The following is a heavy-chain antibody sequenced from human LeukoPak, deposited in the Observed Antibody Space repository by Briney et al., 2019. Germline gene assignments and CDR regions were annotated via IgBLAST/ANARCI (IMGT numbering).Heavy chain of an antibody. V-gene: IGHV3-15*01. CDR1: GFTFSNYS. J-gene: IGHJ4*02. Sequence: PGGSLRPSCAASGFTFSNYSMNWVRQAPGKGLEWVGRIKSKTDGGTTDYAAPVKGRFTISRDDSKNTLYLQMNSLKTEDTAVYYRRIRLSTATLIDYWGQGTLVTVSS. D-gene: IGHD2/OR15-2a*01. CDR2: IKSKTDGGTT. CDR3: RIRLSTATLIDY.